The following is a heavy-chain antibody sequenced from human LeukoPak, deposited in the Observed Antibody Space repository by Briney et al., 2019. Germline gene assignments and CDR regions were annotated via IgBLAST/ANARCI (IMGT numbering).Heavy chain of an antibody. V-gene: IGHV4-39*07. CDR1: GGSIKTSSYY. CDR2: IHYSGST. Sequence: PSETLSLTCTVSGGSIKTSSYYWGWIRQPPGKGLEWIGSIHYSGSTYYNPSLKSRVTISVDTSKNQFSLKLSSVTAADTAVYYCARGFGELNWGQGTLVTVSS. J-gene: IGHJ4*02. CDR3: ARGFGELN. D-gene: IGHD3-10*01.